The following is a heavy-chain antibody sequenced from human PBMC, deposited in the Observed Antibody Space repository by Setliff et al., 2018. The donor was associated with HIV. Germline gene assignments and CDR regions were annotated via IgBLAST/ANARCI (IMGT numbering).Heavy chain of an antibody. D-gene: IGHD6-13*01. J-gene: IGHJ4*02. V-gene: IGHV3-33*01. CDR1: GFTFSSYG. CDR2: IWYDGTNI. Sequence: PGGSLRLSCVVSGFTFSSYGVHWVRQAPGKGLEWVAVIWYDGTNIYYADSVKDRFTISRDNSKNTLYLQMNSLRVEDTAVYYCVRASYSSSWYNIRPFDFWAQGTLVTVSS. CDR3: VRASYSSSWYNIRPFDF.